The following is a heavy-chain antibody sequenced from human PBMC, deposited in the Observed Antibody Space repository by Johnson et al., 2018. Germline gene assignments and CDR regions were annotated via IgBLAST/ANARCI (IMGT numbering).Heavy chain of an antibody. J-gene: IGHJ1*01. D-gene: IGHD5-12*01. CDR2: ISSSSSTI. CDR1: GFTFSSYS. CDR3: AKDRVATITLTFFQH. Sequence: EVQLLESGGGLVQPGGSLRLSCAASGFTFSSYSMNWVRQAPGKGLEWVSYISSSSSTIYYADSVKGRFTISRDNSKNTLNLQMNSLRAEDTAVYYCAKDRVATITLTFFQHWGQGTLVTVSS. V-gene: IGHV3-48*01.